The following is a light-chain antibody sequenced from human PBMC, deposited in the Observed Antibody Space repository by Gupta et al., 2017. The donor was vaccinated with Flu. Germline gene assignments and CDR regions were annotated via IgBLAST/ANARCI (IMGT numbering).Light chain of an antibody. Sequence: GSPGQSITISCTGTSGDVGNDKYVSWYQQHPDKAPRLIIYEVSNRPSGVSNRFSGSKSGKTASLTISGLQTDDEADYYCCAYSSSSTPWVFGG. CDR1: SGDVGNDKY. CDR3: CAYSSSSTPWV. CDR2: EVS. J-gene: IGLJ3*02. V-gene: IGLV2-14*01.